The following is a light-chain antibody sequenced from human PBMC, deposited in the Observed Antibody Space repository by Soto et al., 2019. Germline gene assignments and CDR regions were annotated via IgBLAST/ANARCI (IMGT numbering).Light chain of an antibody. CDR1: QSVTSN. Sequence: EIVMTQSPATLSVSPGERATLSCRASQSVTSNLAWYQQIPGQAPRLLIYGASTGATGIPARFSGSGSGTEFTLTISSLQSEDFAVYYCQQYNNWPPTFGQGTKVEIK. CDR2: GAS. CDR3: QQYNNWPPT. V-gene: IGKV3-15*01. J-gene: IGKJ1*01.